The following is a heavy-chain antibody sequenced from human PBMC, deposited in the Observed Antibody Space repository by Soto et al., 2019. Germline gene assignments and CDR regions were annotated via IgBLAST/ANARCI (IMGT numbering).Heavy chain of an antibody. CDR3: ARDRRGIRFSTYGMDV. CDR1: GGPISSGGYY. D-gene: IGHD3-3*01. J-gene: IGHJ6*02. V-gene: IGHV4-31*03. Sequence: PSETLSLTCTVSGGPISSGGYYWSWIRQHPGKGLEWIGYIYYSGSTYYNPSLKSRVTISVDTSKNQFSLKLSSVTAADTAVYYCARDRRGIRFSTYGMDVWGQGTTVTVSS. CDR2: IYYSGST.